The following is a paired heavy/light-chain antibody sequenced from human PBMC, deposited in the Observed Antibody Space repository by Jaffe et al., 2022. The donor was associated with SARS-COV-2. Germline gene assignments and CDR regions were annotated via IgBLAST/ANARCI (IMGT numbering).Heavy chain of an antibody. CDR2: IYYSGST. CDR1: GGSISSYY. V-gene: IGHV4-59*01. D-gene: IGHD6-19*01. CDR3: ARGGSDGYSSGWYQPYNWFDP. Sequence: QVQLQESGPGLVKPSETLSLTCTVSGGSISSYYWSWIRQPPGKGLEWIGYIYYSGSTNYNPSLKSRVTISVDTSKNQFSLKLSSVTAADTAVYYCARGGSDGYSSGWYQPYNWFDPWGQGTLVTVSS. J-gene: IGHJ5*02.
Light chain of an antibody. J-gene: IGKJ5*01. CDR3: QQRSNWPIT. CDR2: DAS. V-gene: IGKV3-11*01. CDR1: QSVSSY. Sequence: EIVLTQSPATLSLSPGERATLSCRASQSVSSYLAWYQQKPGQAPRLLIYDASNRATGIPARFSGSGSGTDFTLTISSLEPEDFAVYYCQQRSNWPITFGQGTRLEIK.